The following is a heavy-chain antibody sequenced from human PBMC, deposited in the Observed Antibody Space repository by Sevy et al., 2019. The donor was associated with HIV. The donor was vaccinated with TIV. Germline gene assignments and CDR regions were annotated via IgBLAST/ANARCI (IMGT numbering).Heavy chain of an antibody. CDR3: ARLFSCGGDCYYLDY. D-gene: IGHD2-21*02. J-gene: IGHJ4*02. V-gene: IGHV3-30-3*01. CDR2: ISHDGNYK. CDR1: GFTFSNYD. Sequence: GGSLRLSCTASGFTFSNYDMHWVRQAPGKGLDWVAVISHDGNYKSCADSVKDRFSISRDNFKNTLHLQMNSLRVEETAVYFCARLFSCGGDCYYLDYWGQGALVTVSS.